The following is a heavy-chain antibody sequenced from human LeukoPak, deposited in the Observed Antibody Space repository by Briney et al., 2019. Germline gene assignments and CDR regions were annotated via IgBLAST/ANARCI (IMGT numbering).Heavy chain of an antibody. J-gene: IGHJ4*02. Sequence: GGSLRVSAAAPGFTFSSYAMRWVGQGPGKGVEWGSAISGSGGSTYYADSVRGRFTTYRDNSKNTLYLQMNSLRAEDTAVYYCAKQDSSGYCYRPFDYWGQGTLVTVSS. CDR1: GFTFSSYA. V-gene: IGHV3-23*01. CDR2: ISGSGGST. CDR3: AKQDSSGYCYRPFDY. D-gene: IGHD3-22*01.